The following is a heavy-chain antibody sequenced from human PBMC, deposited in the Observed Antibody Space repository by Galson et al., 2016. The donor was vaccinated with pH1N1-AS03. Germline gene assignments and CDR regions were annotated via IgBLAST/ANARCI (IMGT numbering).Heavy chain of an antibody. CDR3: AREVEDGYFFGY. Sequence: SLRLSCAASGFTFSNYWMHWVRQVPGKGLVWVSRIHSDGSSTTYADSVKGRFTISRDNAKNTLYLQMNSLRAEDTAVYYCAREVEDGYFFGYWGQGTLVTVSS. CDR2: IHSDGSST. V-gene: IGHV3-74*03. J-gene: IGHJ4*02. CDR1: GFTFSNYW. D-gene: IGHD5-24*01.